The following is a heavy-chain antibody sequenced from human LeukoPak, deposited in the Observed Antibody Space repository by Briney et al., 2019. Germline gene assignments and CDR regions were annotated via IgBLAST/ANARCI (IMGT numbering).Heavy chain of an antibody. CDR3: AKGTRGYSYGWVY. D-gene: IGHD5-18*01. CDR2: ISGSDAGT. J-gene: IGHJ4*02. V-gene: IGHV3-23*01. Sequence: GGSLRLSCAASGFTFNNYAMSWVRQAPGKGLEWVSAISGSDAGTYYADSVKGRFTISRDNSKNTLYLQMNSLRAEDTALYYCAKGTRGYSYGWVYWGQGTLVTVSS. CDR1: GFTFNNYA.